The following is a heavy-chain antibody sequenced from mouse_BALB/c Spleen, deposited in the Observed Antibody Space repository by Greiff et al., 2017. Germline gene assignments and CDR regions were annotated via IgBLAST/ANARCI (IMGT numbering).Heavy chain of an antibody. Sequence: EVKLMESGGDLVKPGGSLKLSCAASGFTFSSYGMSWVRQTPDKRLEWVATISSGGSYTYYPDSVKGRFTISRDNAKNTLYLQMSSLKSEDTAMYYCFYVSSFLDYWGQGTTLTVSS. J-gene: IGHJ2*01. CDR1: GFTFSSYG. D-gene: IGHD1-1*01. V-gene: IGHV5-6*01. CDR3: FYVSSFLDY. CDR2: ISSGGSYT.